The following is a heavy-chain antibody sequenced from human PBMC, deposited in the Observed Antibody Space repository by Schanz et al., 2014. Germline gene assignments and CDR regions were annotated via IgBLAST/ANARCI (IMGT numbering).Heavy chain of an antibody. D-gene: IGHD3-22*01. CDR1: GFTFSNYG. CDR3: TKWANEGGSGYCHFDL. Sequence: QVQLVESGGGVVQPGGSLRLSCAASGFTFSNYGIHWVRQAPGKGLEWVAVIYYDGGLRFFADSVRGRVTISRDNSNNMVYLQMNSLRAEDTAIYYCTKWANEGGSGYCHFDLWGQGTLVTVSS. J-gene: IGHJ4*02. V-gene: IGHV3-33*06. CDR2: IYYDGGLR.